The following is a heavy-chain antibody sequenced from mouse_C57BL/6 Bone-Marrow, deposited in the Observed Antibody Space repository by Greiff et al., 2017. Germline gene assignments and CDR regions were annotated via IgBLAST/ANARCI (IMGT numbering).Heavy chain of an antibody. J-gene: IGHJ2*01. CDR3: ARSVYYGLYFDY. Sequence: QVQLKESGPELVKPGASVKISCKASGYAFSSSWMNWVKQRPGKGLEWIGRIYPGDGDTNYTGKFKGKATLTADKSTSTAYMQLSSLTSEDSAVYCCARSVYYGLYFDYWGQGTTLTVSS. CDR1: GYAFSSSW. CDR2: IYPGDGDT. V-gene: IGHV1-82*01. D-gene: IGHD2-1*01.